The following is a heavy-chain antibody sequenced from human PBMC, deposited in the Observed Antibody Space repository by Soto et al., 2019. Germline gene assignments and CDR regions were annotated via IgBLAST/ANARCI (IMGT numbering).Heavy chain of an antibody. CDR3: ARVDLGITMTLGAFDI. Sequence: SETLSLTCTVSGGSISSGGYYWSWIRQHPGKGLEWIGYIYYSGSTYYNPSLKSRVTISVDTSKNQFSLKLSSVTAADTAVYYCARVDLGITMTLGAFDIWGQGTMVT. CDR1: GGSISSGGYY. J-gene: IGHJ3*02. V-gene: IGHV4-31*03. CDR2: IYYSGST. D-gene: IGHD3-22*01.